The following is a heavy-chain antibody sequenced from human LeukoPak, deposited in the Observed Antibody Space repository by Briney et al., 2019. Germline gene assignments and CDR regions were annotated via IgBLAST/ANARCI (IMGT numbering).Heavy chain of an antibody. Sequence: ASVKVSCKASGNSLNNYHMHWVRQAPGQGLEWLGIIRPGGDGPSYAQKFQGRVTMTRDMSTSTVYMELSSLTSDDTAVYYCGRDPTYKNYFDSWGQGTLVTVSS. D-gene: IGHD1-1*01. CDR3: GRDPTYKNYFDS. J-gene: IGHJ4*02. CDR1: GNSLNNYH. V-gene: IGHV1-46*02. CDR2: IRPGGDGP.